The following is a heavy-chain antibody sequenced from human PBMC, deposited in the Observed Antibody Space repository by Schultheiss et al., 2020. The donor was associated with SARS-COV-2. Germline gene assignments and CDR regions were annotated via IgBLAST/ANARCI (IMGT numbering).Heavy chain of an antibody. CDR2: INHSGST. J-gene: IGHJ4*02. Sequence: SETLSLTCAVYGGSFSGYYWGWIRQPPGKGLEWIGEINHSGSTNYNPSLKSRVTISVDTSKNQFSLKLSSVTAADTAVYYCARHGQLCSGGSCYPVFDYWGQGTLVTVSS. CDR1: GGSFSGYY. V-gene: IGHV4-34*01. CDR3: ARHGQLCSGGSCYPVFDY. D-gene: IGHD2-15*01.